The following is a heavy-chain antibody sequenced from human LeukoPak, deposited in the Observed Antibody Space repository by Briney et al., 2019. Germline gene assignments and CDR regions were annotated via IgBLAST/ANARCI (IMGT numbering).Heavy chain of an antibody. CDR1: GFTFSSYG. J-gene: IGHJ5*02. V-gene: IGHV3-30*03. Sequence: GGSLRLSCAASGFTFSSYGMHWVRQAPGKGLEWVAVISYDGSNKYYADSVKGRFTISRDNSKNTLYLQMNSLRAEDTAVYYCARLGHYYGSGSYLWSYWFDPWGQGTLVTVSS. D-gene: IGHD3-10*01. CDR2: ISYDGSNK. CDR3: ARLGHYYGSGSYLWSYWFDP.